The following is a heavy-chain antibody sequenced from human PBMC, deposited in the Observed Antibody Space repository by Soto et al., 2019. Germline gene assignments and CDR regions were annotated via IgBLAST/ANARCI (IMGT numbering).Heavy chain of an antibody. J-gene: IGHJ5*02. CDR3: ARLSRPNYYDTSGFFKDNWFDP. V-gene: IGHV1-69*13. D-gene: IGHD3-22*01. CDR2: IIPIVETP. Sequence: SVKVSCKASGGTFNSYDINWVRQAPGQGLEWMGGIIPIVETPKYAQKFQGRVTITADESTNTVYMELSSLRSEDTAMYYCARLSRPNYYDTSGFFKDNWFDPWGRGTLVTVSS. CDR1: GGTFNSYD.